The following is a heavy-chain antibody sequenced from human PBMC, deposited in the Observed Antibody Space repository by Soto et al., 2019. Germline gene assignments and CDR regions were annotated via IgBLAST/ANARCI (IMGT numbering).Heavy chain of an antibody. CDR3: ARSITIFGVVPGDFDS. J-gene: IGHJ4*02. CDR2: IIPISGTA. V-gene: IGHV1-69*13. CDR1: GGTFSTYA. D-gene: IGHD3-3*01. Sequence: ASVKVSCKASGGTFSTYAIGWVRQAPGQGLEWMAMIIPISGTASYAQKFQGRVTITADESTSTTYMEVSSLTSEDTAVYYCARSITIFGVVPGDFDSWGQGTLVTVSS.